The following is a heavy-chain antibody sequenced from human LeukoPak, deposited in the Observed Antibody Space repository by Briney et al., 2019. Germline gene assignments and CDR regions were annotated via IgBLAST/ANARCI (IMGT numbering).Heavy chain of an antibody. J-gene: IGHJ1*01. CDR3: ARGYYGAPGY. CDR2: INHSGSI. Sequence: SETLSLTCAVYGGSFSNYYWSWVRQPPGRGLEWIGEINHSGSITYNPSLESRVTMSMDTSKNQLSLKLSSVTAADTAVYYCARGYYGAPGYWGQGTLVTVSS. V-gene: IGHV4-34*01. CDR1: GGSFSNYY. D-gene: IGHD4-17*01.